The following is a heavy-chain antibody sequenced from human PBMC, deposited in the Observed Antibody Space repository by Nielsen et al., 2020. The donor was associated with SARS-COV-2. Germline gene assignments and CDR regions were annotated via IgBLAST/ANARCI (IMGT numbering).Heavy chain of an antibody. CDR1: GFTFSSYG. J-gene: IGHJ6*02. CDR3: ARDRGSSGYYYYYGMDV. V-gene: IGHV3-30*03. Sequence: GESLKISCAASGFTFSSYGMHWVRQAPGKGLEWVAVISYDGSNKYYADSVKGRFTISRDNSKNTLYLQMNSLRAEDTAVYYCARDRGSSGYYYYYGMDVWGQGTTVTVSS. D-gene: IGHD3-22*01. CDR2: ISYDGSNK.